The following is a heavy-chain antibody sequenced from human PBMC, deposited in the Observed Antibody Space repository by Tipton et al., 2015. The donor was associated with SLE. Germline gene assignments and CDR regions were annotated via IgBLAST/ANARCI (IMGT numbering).Heavy chain of an antibody. CDR3: ARGSSRNIILDS. J-gene: IGHJ4*02. D-gene: IGHD2/OR15-2a*01. CDR2: ISYSGAT. CDR1: GDTIDGNTYF. Sequence: TLSLTCTVSGDTIDGNTYFWDWIRQPPGKGLMLIGSISYSGATSYNPSLKSRVTISIDTSKNQFSLNLTSVTAADTAVYYCARGSSRNIILDSWGQGTLVTVSS. V-gene: IGHV4-39*07.